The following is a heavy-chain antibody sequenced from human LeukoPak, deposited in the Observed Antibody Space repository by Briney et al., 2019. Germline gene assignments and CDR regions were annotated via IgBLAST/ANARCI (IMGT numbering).Heavy chain of an antibody. CDR3: ARGLGSGSYYKNSYYFDY. V-gene: IGHV3-9*01. Sequence: PGGSLRLSCAASGFTFDDYAMHWVRQAPGKGLEWVSGISWNSGSIGYADSVKGRFTISRDNAKNSLYLQMNSLRAEDTAVYYCARGLGSGSYYKNSYYFDYWGQGTLVTVSS. J-gene: IGHJ4*02. D-gene: IGHD3-10*01. CDR1: GFTFDDYA. CDR2: ISWNSGSI.